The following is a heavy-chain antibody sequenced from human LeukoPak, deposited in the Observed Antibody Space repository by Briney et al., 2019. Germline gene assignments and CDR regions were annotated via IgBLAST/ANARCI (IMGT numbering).Heavy chain of an antibody. CDR1: GYTFTSYG. V-gene: IGHV1-18*04. J-gene: IGHJ6*04. CDR3: ATSQSYYYGMDV. Sequence: GASMKVSCKASGYTFTSYGISWVRQAPGQGLEWMGWISAYNGDTNYAQKLQGRVTMTTDTSTSTAYMELRSLRSDDTAVYYCATSQSYYYGMDVWGKGTTVTVSS. D-gene: IGHD2-2*01. CDR2: ISAYNGDT.